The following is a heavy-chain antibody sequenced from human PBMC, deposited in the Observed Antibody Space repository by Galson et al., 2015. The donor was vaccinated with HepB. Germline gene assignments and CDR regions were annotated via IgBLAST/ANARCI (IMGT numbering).Heavy chain of an antibody. CDR3: AKGTDTAMAKIYYYYGMDV. V-gene: IGHV3-23*01. D-gene: IGHD5-18*01. J-gene: IGHJ6*02. CDR1: GFTFSSYA. Sequence: SLRLSCAASGFTFSSYAMSWVRQAPGKGLEWVSAISGSGGSTYYADSVKGRFTISRDNSKNTLYLQMNSLRAEDTAVYYCAKGTDTAMAKIYYYYGMDVWGQGATVTVSS. CDR2: ISGSGGST.